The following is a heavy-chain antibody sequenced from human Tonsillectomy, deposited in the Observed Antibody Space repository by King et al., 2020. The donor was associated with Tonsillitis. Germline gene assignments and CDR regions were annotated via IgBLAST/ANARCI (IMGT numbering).Heavy chain of an antibody. D-gene: IGHD2-21*01. V-gene: IGHV3-7*03. Sequence: DVQLVESGGGLVQPGGSLRLSCVVSGFTFRSYWMTWVRQPPGKALEWVARKEQDGSDIYYVDSVKGRFPISRDNAKNSLFLQMKSLRVEDTAVYFCARELRVSSWGQGTLVTVPS. CDR2: KEQDGSDI. J-gene: IGHJ4*02. CDR3: ARELRVSS. CDR1: GFTFRSYW.